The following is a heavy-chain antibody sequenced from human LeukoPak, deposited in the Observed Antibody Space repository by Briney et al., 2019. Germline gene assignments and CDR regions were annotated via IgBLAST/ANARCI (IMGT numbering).Heavy chain of an antibody. D-gene: IGHD3-16*01. J-gene: IGHJ4*02. CDR3: TTGSWGSYYYDY. CDR1: GFTFSNAW. V-gene: IGHV3-15*01. CDR2: IKSKTDGGTT. Sequence: GGSLRLSCAASGFTFSNAWMSWVRQAPGKGLEWVGRIKSKTDGGTTDYAAPVKGRFTISRDDSKNTLYLQMNSLKTEDTAVYYCTTGSWGSYYYDYWGQGTLVTVSS.